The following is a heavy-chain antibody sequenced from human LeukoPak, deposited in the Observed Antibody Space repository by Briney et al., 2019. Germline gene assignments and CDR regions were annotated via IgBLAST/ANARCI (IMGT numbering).Heavy chain of an antibody. CDR3: AKGRPAAGQYYFDY. CDR1: GGSFSGYN. Sequence: SSETLSLTCAVYGGSFSGYNWSWIRQLSGKGLEWIGSTSYSGTTYYNPSLKSRVTISLDTSKNQFSLKLTSVSAADTAVYYCAKGRPAAGQYYFDYWGQGTLVTVSS. J-gene: IGHJ4*02. D-gene: IGHD6-13*01. V-gene: IGHV4-59*06. CDR2: TSYSGTT.